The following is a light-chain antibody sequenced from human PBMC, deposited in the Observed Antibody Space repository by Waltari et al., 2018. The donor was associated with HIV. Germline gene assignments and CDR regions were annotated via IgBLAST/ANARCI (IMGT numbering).Light chain of an antibody. CDR1: QSVLYSSNNKNY. CDR3: QHSGT. V-gene: IGKV4-1*01. CDR2: WAS. J-gene: IGKJ1*01. Sequence: DIVMTQSPDSLAVSLGERATINCKSSQSVLYSSNNKNYLAWYQQKPGQPPKLLIYWASTRESGVPDRFSGSGSGTDLTLTISSLQAEDVAVYYCQHSGTFGQGTKVEIK.